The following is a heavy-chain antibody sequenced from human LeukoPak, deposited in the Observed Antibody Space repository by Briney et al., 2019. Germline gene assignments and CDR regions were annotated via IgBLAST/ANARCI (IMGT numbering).Heavy chain of an antibody. CDR3: ARSGRGYGDWFDP. D-gene: IGHD5-12*01. Sequence: SETLSLTCTVSGYSISSGYYWGWIRQPPGKGLEWIGSIYHSGSTYYNPSLKSRVTISVDTSKNQFSLKLSSVTAADTAVYYCARSGRGYGDWFDPWGQGTLVTVSS. CDR1: GYSISSGYY. CDR2: IYHSGST. V-gene: IGHV4-38-2*02. J-gene: IGHJ5*02.